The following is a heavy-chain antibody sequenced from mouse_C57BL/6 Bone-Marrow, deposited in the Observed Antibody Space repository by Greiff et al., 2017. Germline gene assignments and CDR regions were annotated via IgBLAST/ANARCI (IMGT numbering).Heavy chain of an antibody. CDR1: GYSFTDYN. J-gene: IGHJ4*01. CDR3: AGWGYSDGDYALAY. V-gene: IGHV1-39*01. Sequence: VQLQQSGPELVKPGASVKLSCKASGYSFTDYNMNWVKQSNGKSLEWIGVINPNYGNTSYNQKFKGKATLTVDQPSSTAYMQLTNLTSVDSAVYYCAGWGYSDGDYALAYWGQGTSVTVSS. D-gene: IGHD2-12*01. CDR2: INPNYGNT.